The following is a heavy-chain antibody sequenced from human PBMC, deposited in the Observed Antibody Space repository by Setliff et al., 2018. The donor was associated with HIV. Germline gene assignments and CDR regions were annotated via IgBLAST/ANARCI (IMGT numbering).Heavy chain of an antibody. V-gene: IGHV1-18*01. D-gene: IGHD3-3*01. CDR3: ARDQGFWSGFTYNYYMDV. J-gene: IGHJ6*03. CDR1: GYNFTSNC. Sequence: ASVKVSCKASGYNFTSNCISWVRQAPGQGLEWMGRISASKGNTKYTQDFQGRVTMTTDTSTSTVYMELRSLRSDDTAVYYCARDQGFWSGFTYNYYMDVWGKGTTVTVSS. CDR2: ISASKGNT.